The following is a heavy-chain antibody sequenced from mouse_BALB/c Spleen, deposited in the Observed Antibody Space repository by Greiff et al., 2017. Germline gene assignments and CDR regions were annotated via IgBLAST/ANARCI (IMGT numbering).Heavy chain of an antibody. J-gene: IGHJ3*01. Sequence: ESGPGLVKPSQSLSLTCSVTGYSITSGYYWNRIRQFPGNKLEWMGYISYDGSNNYNPSLKNRISITRDTSKNQFFLKLNSVTTEDTATYYCARSYYRYDAWFAYWGQGTLVTVSA. CDR2: ISYDGSN. CDR1: GYSITSGYY. D-gene: IGHD2-14*01. CDR3: ARSYYRYDAWFAY. V-gene: IGHV3-6*02.